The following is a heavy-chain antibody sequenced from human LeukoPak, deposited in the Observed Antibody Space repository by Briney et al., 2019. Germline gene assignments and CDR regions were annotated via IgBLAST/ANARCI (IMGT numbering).Heavy chain of an antibody. D-gene: IGHD5-24*01. CDR3: ARGHGYNHFDY. CDR1: GGSISSGGYY. V-gene: IGHV4-31*03. CDR2: IRYSGSP. Sequence: SETLSLTCTVSGGSISSGGYYWTWIRQHPGKGLEWIGYIRYSGSPSSNPSLKSRIIISVDTSENQFSLKLRSVTAADTAVYYCARGHGYNHFDYWGQGTLVTVSS. J-gene: IGHJ4*02.